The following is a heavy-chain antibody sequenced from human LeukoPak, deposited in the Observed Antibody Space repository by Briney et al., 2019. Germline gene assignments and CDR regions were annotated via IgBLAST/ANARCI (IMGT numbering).Heavy chain of an antibody. CDR1: GGSISSYY. D-gene: IGHD6-13*01. CDR3: AREGGSSWPFDY. CDR2: IYNSGST. Sequence: KPSETLSLTCPVSGGSISSYYWSWIRQPPGKGLEWIGYIYNSGSTNYNPSLKSRVTISVDTSKNQFSLKLSSVTAADTAVYYCAREGGSSWPFDYWGQGTLVTVSS. V-gene: IGHV4-59*01. J-gene: IGHJ4*02.